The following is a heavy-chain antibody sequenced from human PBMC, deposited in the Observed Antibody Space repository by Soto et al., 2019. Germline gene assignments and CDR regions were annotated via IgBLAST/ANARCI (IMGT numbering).Heavy chain of an antibody. CDR2: IYYSGST. D-gene: IGHD1-7*01. CDR3: ARGILELRDNYYYGMDV. Sequence: SETLSFTCTVSGGSISSGGYYWSWIRQHPGKGLEWIGYIYYSGSTYYNPSLKSRVTISVDTSKNQFSLKLSSVTAADTAVYYCARGILELRDNYYYGMDVWGQGTTVTVSS. J-gene: IGHJ6*02. V-gene: IGHV4-31*03. CDR1: GGSISSGGYY.